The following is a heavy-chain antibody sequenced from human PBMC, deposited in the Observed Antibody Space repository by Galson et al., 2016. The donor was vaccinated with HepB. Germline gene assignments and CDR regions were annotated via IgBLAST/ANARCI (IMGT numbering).Heavy chain of an antibody. V-gene: IGHV4-59*08. Sequence: SETLSLTCSVSGTSTRSFYWSWVRQPPGKGLEWIGYIHYTGDSRYTPSLRSRVTLAVDSSKNQFSLNLDSVTAADTALYCFVGTTGPFVCWGQGILVTVSS. J-gene: IGHJ4*02. CDR3: VGTTGPFVC. CDR1: GTSTRSFY. CDR2: IHYTGDS. D-gene: IGHD2-2*01.